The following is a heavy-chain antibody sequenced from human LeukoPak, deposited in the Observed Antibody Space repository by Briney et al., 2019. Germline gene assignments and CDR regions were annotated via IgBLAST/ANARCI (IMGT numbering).Heavy chain of an antibody. Sequence: GGPLRLSCAASGFTFSSYCMNWVRQAPGKGLEWVSSISSSSSYIYYADSVKGRFTISRDNAKNSLYLQMSSLRAEDTAVYYCARDHTNYDFWSGYPGAFDIWGQRTMVTVSS. CDR1: GFTFSSYC. CDR2: ISSSSSYI. J-gene: IGHJ3*02. V-gene: IGHV3-21*01. D-gene: IGHD3-3*01. CDR3: ARDHTNYDFWSGYPGAFDI.